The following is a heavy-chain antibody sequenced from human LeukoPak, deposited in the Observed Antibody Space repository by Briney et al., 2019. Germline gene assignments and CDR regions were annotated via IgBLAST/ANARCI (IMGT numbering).Heavy chain of an antibody. CDR3: AEERSIAVGENWFDP. V-gene: IGHV3-23*01. CDR2: ISGSGGST. D-gene: IGHD6-19*01. CDR1: GFTFSSYA. J-gene: IGHJ5*02. Sequence: WGSLRLSCAASGFTFSSYAMSWVRQAPGKGLEWVSAISGSGGSTYYADSVKGRFTISRDNSKNTLYLQMNSLRAEDTAVYYCAEERSIAVGENWFDPWGQGTLVTVSS.